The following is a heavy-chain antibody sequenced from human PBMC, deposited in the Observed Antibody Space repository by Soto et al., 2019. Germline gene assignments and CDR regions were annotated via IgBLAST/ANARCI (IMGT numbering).Heavy chain of an antibody. V-gene: IGHV3-7*03. CDR1: GFTFSSYY. J-gene: IGHJ4*02. Sequence: PGGSLRLSCAASGFTFSSYYMDWVRQAPGKGLEWMANIKQDGSERYYADSVKGRFTISRDNAKKSLYLQMNSLRAEDTAVYYCARDLGYCSGGRGYTVLVSWGQGTLVTVSS. CDR3: ARDLGYCSGGRGYTVLVS. D-gene: IGHD2-15*01. CDR2: IKQDGSER.